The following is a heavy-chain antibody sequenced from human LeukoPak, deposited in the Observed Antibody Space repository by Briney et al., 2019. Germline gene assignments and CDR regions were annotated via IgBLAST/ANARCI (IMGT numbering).Heavy chain of an antibody. CDR3: ARRIAVAGTWVWFDP. V-gene: IGHV4-59*08. CDR1: GGSISSYY. Sequence: SETLSLTCTVSGGSISSYYWSWIRQPPGKGLEWIGYSYYTGSTNYNPSLKSRVTISVGTSKNQFSLKLSSVTAADTAVYYCARRIAVAGTWVWFDPWGQGTLVTVSS. J-gene: IGHJ5*02. D-gene: IGHD6-19*01. CDR2: SYYTGST.